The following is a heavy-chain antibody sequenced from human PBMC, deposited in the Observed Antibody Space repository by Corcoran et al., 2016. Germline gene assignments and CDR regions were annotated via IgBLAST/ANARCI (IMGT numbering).Heavy chain of an antibody. CDR1: GGSFSGYY. CDR3: ARFPPRGGYPH. J-gene: IGHJ1*01. Sequence: QVQLQQWGAGLLKPSETLSLTCAVYGGSFSGYYWSWIRQPPGKGLEWIGEINHSGSTNYNPSLKSRVTISVDTSKNQFSLKLSSVTAADTAVYDCARFPPRGGYPHWGQDTLVTVSS. V-gene: IGHV4-34*01. CDR2: INHSGST. D-gene: IGHD3-22*01.